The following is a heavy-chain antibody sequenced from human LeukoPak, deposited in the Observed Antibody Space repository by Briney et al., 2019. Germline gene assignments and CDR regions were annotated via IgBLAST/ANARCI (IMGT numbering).Heavy chain of an antibody. D-gene: IGHD1-26*01. Sequence: GGSLRLSCAASGFTVSSNYMNWVRQAPGKGLEWVSVIYSGGTTYYADSVKGRFTISRDNSKNTLYLQMNSLRAEDTAVYYCATGLVGAYFDYWGQGTLVTVSS. CDR2: IYSGGTT. CDR3: ATGLVGAYFDY. CDR1: GFTVSSNY. V-gene: IGHV3-53*01. J-gene: IGHJ4*01.